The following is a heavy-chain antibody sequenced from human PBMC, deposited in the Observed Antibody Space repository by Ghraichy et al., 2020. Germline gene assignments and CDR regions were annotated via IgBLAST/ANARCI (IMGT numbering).Heavy chain of an antibody. CDR2: IKQDGSEK. J-gene: IGHJ6*02. Sequence: GGSLRLSCAASGFTFSSYWMSWVRQAPGKGLEWVANIKQDGSEKYYVDSVKGRFTISRDNAKNSLYLQMNSLRAEDTAVYYCARSGVRGVIMAYYYGMDVWGQGTTVTVSS. V-gene: IGHV3-7*01. D-gene: IGHD3-10*01. CDR3: ARSGVRGVIMAYYYGMDV. CDR1: GFTFSSYW.